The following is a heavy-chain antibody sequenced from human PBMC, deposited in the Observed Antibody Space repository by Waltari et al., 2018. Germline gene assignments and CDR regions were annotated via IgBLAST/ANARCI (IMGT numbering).Heavy chain of an antibody. D-gene: IGHD3-10*01. CDR2: INSDGSST. V-gene: IGHV3-74*01. Sequence: VQLDESGGGLVQPGGYLRLSCSASGFAFTRYLMIWVRQAPGKGLVWVARINSDGSSTTYADSVKGRFTISRDNAKNTVYLQMNSLRVEDTAVYYCTRALWLGELYDYWGQGTLVTVSS. CDR3: TRALWLGELYDY. CDR1: GFAFTRYL. J-gene: IGHJ4*02.